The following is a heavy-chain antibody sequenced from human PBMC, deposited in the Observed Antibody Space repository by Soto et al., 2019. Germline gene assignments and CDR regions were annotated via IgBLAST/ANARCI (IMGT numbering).Heavy chain of an antibody. D-gene: IGHD6-19*01. J-gene: IGHJ4*02. V-gene: IGHV3-21*06. CDR2: ISSRSTNI. Sequence: GGSLRLSCVGSGFTFSGYSMAWVRQAPGRGLEWVASISSRSTNIDYADSVKGRFTISRDNAKNLVSLQMSSLRGEDTALYYCAKFTEPGYSSIWYYFEYWGQGTPVTVSS. CDR3: AKFTEPGYSSIWYYFEY. CDR1: GFTFSGYS.